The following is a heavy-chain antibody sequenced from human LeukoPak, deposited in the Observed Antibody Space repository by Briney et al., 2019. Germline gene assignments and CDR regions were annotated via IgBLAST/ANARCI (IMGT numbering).Heavy chain of an antibody. V-gene: IGHV4-34*01. CDR1: GGSFSGYY. J-gene: IGHJ6*03. D-gene: IGHD5-18*01. Sequence: SETLSLTCAVYGGSFSGYYWSWIRQPPGKGLEWIGEINHSGSTNYNPSLKSRVTISVDTSKNQFSLKLSSVTAADTAVYYCAGEYGYGRSYRDVWGKGTTVTISS. CDR2: INHSGST. CDR3: AGEYGYGRSYRDV.